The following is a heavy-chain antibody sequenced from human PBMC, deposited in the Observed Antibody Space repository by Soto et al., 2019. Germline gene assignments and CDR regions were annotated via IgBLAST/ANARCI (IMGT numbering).Heavy chain of an antibody. V-gene: IGHV4-4*02. CDR2: VYDSGST. J-gene: IGHJ4*02. Sequence: SETLSLTCVVSGGSISNKNWWSWVRQPPEKGLEWIGEVYDSGSTDYNPSLKGRVTMSLDKSTNQFSLMLTSVTAADTAVYYCARDFKRYSSPPGPLEYWGLGTLVTVSS. D-gene: IGHD6-13*01. CDR1: GGSISNKNW. CDR3: ARDFKRYSSPPGPLEY.